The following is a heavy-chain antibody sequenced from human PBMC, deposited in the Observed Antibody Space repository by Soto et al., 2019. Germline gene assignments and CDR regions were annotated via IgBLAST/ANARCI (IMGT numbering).Heavy chain of an antibody. D-gene: IGHD2-15*01. V-gene: IGHV4-59*01. Sequence: SETLSLTCTVSGGYITNYYWSWIRQPPGKGLEWIGYIFYSGNTNYNPSLKSRVTISVDTSKNQFSLKLSSVTAADTAVYYCASRGDCSGGSCYGDSFDIWGQGTIVTVSS. CDR3: ASRGDCSGGSCYGDSFDI. J-gene: IGHJ3*02. CDR2: IFYSGNT. CDR1: GGYITNYY.